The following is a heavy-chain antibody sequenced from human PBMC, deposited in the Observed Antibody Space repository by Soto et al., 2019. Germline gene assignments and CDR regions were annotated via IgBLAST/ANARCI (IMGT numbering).Heavy chain of an antibody. Sequence: ASVKVSCKASGYTFTGYYMHWVRQAPGQGLEWMGWINPNSGGTNYAQKFQGWVTMTRDTSISTAYMELSRLRSDDTAVYYCARERYCSSTSCPHYSMDVWGQGTTVTVSS. D-gene: IGHD2-2*01. J-gene: IGHJ6*02. V-gene: IGHV1-2*04. CDR2: INPNSGGT. CDR3: ARERYCSSTSCPHYSMDV. CDR1: GYTFTGYY.